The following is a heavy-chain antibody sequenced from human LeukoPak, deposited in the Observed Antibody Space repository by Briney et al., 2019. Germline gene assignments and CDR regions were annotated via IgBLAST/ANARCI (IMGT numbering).Heavy chain of an antibody. D-gene: IGHD4-17*01. J-gene: IGHJ5*02. CDR1: GGSFSGYY. CDR2: INHSGST. Sequence: KPSETLSLTCAVYGGSFSGYYWSWIRQPPGKGLEWIGEINHSGSTNYNPSLKSRVTISVDTSKNQFSLKLSSVTAADTAVYYCARTSTVTTGSWFDPWGQGTLVTVSS. CDR3: ARTSTVTTGSWFDP. V-gene: IGHV4-34*01.